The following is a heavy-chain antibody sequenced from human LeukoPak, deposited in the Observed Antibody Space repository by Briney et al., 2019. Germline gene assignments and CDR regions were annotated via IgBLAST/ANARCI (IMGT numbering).Heavy chain of an antibody. Sequence: SGTLSLTCAVSGGSISSSNWWSWVRQPPGKGLEWIGEIYHSGSTNYNPSLKSRVTISVDTSKNQFSLKLTSVTAADTAVYYCARDRWDYGSGSHAGHFDFWGQGTLVTVSS. J-gene: IGHJ4*02. CDR2: IYHSGST. V-gene: IGHV4-4*02. D-gene: IGHD3-10*01. CDR3: ARDRWDYGSGSHAGHFDF. CDR1: GGSISSSNW.